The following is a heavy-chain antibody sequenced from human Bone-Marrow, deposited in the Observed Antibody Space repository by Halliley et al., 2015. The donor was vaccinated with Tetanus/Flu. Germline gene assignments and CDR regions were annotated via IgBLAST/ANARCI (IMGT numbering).Heavy chain of an antibody. Sequence: GGGRTYYAASMKDRFTSSRDISKNTVYLQMDTLRAEDTAVYYCAKDAGQDAYCSGGSCYLDYWGQGTLVTVSS. CDR3: AKDAGQDAYCSGGSCYLDY. V-gene: IGHV3-23*01. D-gene: IGHD2-15*01. CDR2: GGGRT. J-gene: IGHJ4*02.